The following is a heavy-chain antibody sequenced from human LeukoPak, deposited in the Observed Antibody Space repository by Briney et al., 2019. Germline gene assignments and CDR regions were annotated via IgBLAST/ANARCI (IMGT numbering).Heavy chain of an antibody. Sequence: ASVKVSCKASGYTFTSYGISWVRQAPGQGLEWMGWISAYNGNTNYAQKLQGRVTMTTDTSTSTAYMELRSLRSDDTAVYYCAREPDDYGVKGAFDIWGQGTMVTVSS. D-gene: IGHD4-23*01. J-gene: IGHJ3*02. CDR2: ISAYNGNT. V-gene: IGHV1-18*01. CDR1: GYTFTSYG. CDR3: AREPDDYGVKGAFDI.